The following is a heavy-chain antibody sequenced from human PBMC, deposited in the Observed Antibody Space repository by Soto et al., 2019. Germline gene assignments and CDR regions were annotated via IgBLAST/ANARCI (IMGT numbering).Heavy chain of an antibody. D-gene: IGHD2-2*01. CDR1: GFTFSSYG. Sequence: QVQLVESGGGVVQPGRSLRLSCAASGFTFSSYGMHWVRQAPGKGLEWVAVISYDGSNKYYADSVKGRFTISRDNSKNTLYLQMNSLRAEDTAVYYCAKDLCSSTSCSYYFDYWGQGTLVTVSS. J-gene: IGHJ4*02. CDR2: ISYDGSNK. V-gene: IGHV3-30*18. CDR3: AKDLCSSTSCSYYFDY.